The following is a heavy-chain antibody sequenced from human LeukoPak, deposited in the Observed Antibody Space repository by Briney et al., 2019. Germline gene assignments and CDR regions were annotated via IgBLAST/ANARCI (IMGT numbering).Heavy chain of an antibody. CDR3: ARVSSSSWYNWFDP. V-gene: IGHV1-2*04. CDR1: GHTFTGYY. J-gene: IGHJ5*02. Sequence: ASVKVSCKASGHTFTGYYMHWVRQAPGQGLEWMGWINPNSGGTNYAQKFQGWVTMTRDTSISTAYMELSRLRSDDTAVYYCARVSSSSWYNWFDPWGQGTLVTVSS. CDR2: INPNSGGT. D-gene: IGHD6-13*01.